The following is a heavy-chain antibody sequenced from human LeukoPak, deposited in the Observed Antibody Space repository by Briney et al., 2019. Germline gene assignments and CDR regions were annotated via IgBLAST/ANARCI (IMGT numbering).Heavy chain of an antibody. V-gene: IGHV3-30*02. CDR3: ARGDCSGDCYHPFYY. CDR1: GFMFSNYA. J-gene: IGHJ4*01. Sequence: PGGSLRLSCAASGFMFSNYAMHWVRQAPGQGLDWVAFIRHDGTIKYYGDSVKGRFTISRDNSMNTLYLQLNSLRTDDAAVYYCARGDCSGDCYHPFYYWGQGSLVTVSS. CDR2: IRHDGTIK. D-gene: IGHD2-21*02.